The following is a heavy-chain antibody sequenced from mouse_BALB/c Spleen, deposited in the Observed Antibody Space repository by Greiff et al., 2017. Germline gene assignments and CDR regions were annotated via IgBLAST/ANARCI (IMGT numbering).Heavy chain of an antibody. V-gene: IGHV1-63*01. J-gene: IGHJ3*01. CDR3: ARRGGWFAY. Sequence: VQLQESGAELVRPGTSVKISCKASGYAFTNYWLGWVKQRPGHGLEWIGDIYPGSGNTYYNEKFKGKATLTADKSSSTAYMQLSSLTSEDSAVYFCARRGGWFAYWGQGTLVTVSA. CDR2: IYPGSGNT. CDR1: GYAFTNYW.